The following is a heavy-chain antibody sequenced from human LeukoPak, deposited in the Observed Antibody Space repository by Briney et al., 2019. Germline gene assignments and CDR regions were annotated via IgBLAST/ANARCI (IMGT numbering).Heavy chain of an antibody. J-gene: IGHJ5*02. CDR2: INYSGRT. CDR3: ARHPLAGVTEMLAWFDP. V-gene: IGHV4-39*01. CDR1: GGSISSTSYY. D-gene: IGHD2-21*02. Sequence: SETLSLTCSVSGGSISSTSYYWGWIRPPPGKGLEWIGSINYSGRTYYNPSLKSRVTISVDTSKNQFSLKVRSVTAADTAVYYCARHPLAGVTEMLAWFDPWGQGTLVIVSS.